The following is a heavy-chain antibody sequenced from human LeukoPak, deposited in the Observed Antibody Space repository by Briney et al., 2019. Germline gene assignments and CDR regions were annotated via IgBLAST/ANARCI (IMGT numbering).Heavy chain of an antibody. V-gene: IGHV1-18*01. CDR2: ISAYNGNT. J-gene: IGHJ5*02. Sequence: ASVKVSCKASGYTFTSYGISWVRQAPGQGLEWMGWISAYNGNTNYAQKLQGRVTMTTDTSTSTAYMELRSLRSDDTAVYYCARDGERNGDYLGDNWFDPWGQGTLVTVSS. CDR1: GYTFTSYG. D-gene: IGHD4-17*01. CDR3: ARDGERNGDYLGDNWFDP.